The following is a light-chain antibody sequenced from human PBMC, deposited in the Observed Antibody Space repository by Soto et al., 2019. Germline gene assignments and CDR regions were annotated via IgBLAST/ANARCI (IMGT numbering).Light chain of an antibody. Sequence: DIQVTQSPPTLSASVGDRVTITCRASQTISTWMACYQQKPGKAPKLLVYDASTLQSGVASRFSGSGSGTEFTLIISGLQPDDSATYYCQQYDTYYTFGQGTKVDIK. J-gene: IGKJ2*01. CDR1: QTISTW. V-gene: IGKV1-5*01. CDR3: QQYDTYYT. CDR2: DAS.